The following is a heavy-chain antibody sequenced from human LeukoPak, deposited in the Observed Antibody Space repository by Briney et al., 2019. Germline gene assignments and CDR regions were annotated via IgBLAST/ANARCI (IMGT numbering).Heavy chain of an antibody. CDR1: GGSISSRSYY. Sequence: PSETLSLTCTVSGGSISSRSYYWGWIRQSPGKGLEWIGVIYYSGSTYYNPSLKSRVTISVDTSKSQFSLKLSSVTAADTAVYYCASPVIAVTGTRKAFDIWGQGTMVTVSS. CDR3: ASPVIAVTGTRKAFDI. V-gene: IGHV4-39*01. J-gene: IGHJ3*02. D-gene: IGHD6-19*01. CDR2: IYYSGST.